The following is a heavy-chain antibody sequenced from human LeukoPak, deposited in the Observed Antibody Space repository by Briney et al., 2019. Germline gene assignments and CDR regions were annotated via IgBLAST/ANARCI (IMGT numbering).Heavy chain of an antibody. D-gene: IGHD3-10*01. Sequence: QPGGSLRLSCAASGFTLRNYAMSWVRQAPGKGLEWVSAFSGSGVSAHYADSVKGRFTISRDNSKNTLYLQMNSLTAEDTAVYYCAREGESYPDLDYWGQGTLVTVSS. J-gene: IGHJ4*02. V-gene: IGHV3-23*01. CDR2: FSGSGVSA. CDR1: GFTLRNYA. CDR3: AREGESYPDLDY.